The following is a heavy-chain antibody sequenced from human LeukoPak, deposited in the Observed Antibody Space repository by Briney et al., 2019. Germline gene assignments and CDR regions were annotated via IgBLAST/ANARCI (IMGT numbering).Heavy chain of an antibody. J-gene: IGHJ4*02. Sequence: ASVKVSCTASGYTFTSYGISWVRQAPGQGLEWMGWISAYNGNTNYAQKLQGRVTMTTDTSTSTAYMELRSLRSDDTAVYYCARGDYDILTGYIDYWGQGTLVTVSS. CDR2: ISAYNGNT. D-gene: IGHD3-9*01. CDR1: GYTFTSYG. V-gene: IGHV1-18*01. CDR3: ARGDYDILTGYIDY.